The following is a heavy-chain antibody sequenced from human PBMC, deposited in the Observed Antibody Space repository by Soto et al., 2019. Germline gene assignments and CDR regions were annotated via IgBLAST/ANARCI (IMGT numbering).Heavy chain of an antibody. Sequence: HPGGSLRLSCAASGFTFSSYATHWVRQAPGKGLEWVAVISYDGSNKYYADSVKGRFTISRDNSKNTLYLQMNSLRAEDTAVYYCARDRLGGGGTTGDSFGYYYYYGMDVWGQGTTVTVSS. D-gene: IGHD2-21*01. CDR2: ISYDGSNK. V-gene: IGHV3-30-3*01. CDR3: ARDRLGGGGTTGDSFGYYYYYGMDV. J-gene: IGHJ6*02. CDR1: GFTFSSYA.